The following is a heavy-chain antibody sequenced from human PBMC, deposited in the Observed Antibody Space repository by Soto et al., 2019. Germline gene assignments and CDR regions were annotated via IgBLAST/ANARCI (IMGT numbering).Heavy chain of an antibody. CDR1: GGSISSYY. CDR2: IYYSGST. D-gene: IGHD3-16*01. V-gene: IGHV4-59*01. Sequence: QVQLQESGPGLVKPSETLSLTCTVSGGSISSYYWSWIRQPPGKGLEWIGYIYYSGSTNYNPSLKTRVTISVDTSKNLFSLKLSSVTAADTAVYYCAREGRGGAFDYWGQGTLVTVSS. CDR3: AREGRGGAFDY. J-gene: IGHJ4*02.